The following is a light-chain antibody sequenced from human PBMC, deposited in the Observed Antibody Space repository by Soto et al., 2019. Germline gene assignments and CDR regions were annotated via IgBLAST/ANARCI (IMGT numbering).Light chain of an antibody. J-gene: IGKJ4*01. CDR3: QQYETLPPT. V-gene: IGKV1-33*01. CDR2: GAS. CDR1: QDIYNY. Sequence: DFQMTQSPSSLSASVGDRVTITCQASQDIYNYLNWYQQKPGKAPKLLIYGASNLQTGVPSRFTGSGSGTDFTFTISSLQSEDIATYYCQQYETLPPTFGGGTKVEIK.